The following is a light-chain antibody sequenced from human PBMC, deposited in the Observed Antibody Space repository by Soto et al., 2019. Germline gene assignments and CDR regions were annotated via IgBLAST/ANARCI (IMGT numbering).Light chain of an antibody. CDR1: SGHSSYI. Sequence: QLVLTQSSSASASLGSSVKLTCTLSSGHSSYIIAWHQQQPGKAPRYLMKLEGSGSYNKGSGVPDRFSGSSSGADRYLTISNLQSEDEADYYCETWDSNSNWVFGGGTKLT. CDR2: LEGSGSY. CDR3: ETWDSNSNWV. V-gene: IGLV4-60*03. J-gene: IGLJ3*02.